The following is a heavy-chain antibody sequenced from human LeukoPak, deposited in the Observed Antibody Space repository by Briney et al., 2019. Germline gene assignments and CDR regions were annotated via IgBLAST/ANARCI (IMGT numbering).Heavy chain of an antibody. CDR3: AREATWTAYNFDY. D-gene: IGHD3/OR15-3a*01. Sequence: GGSLRLSCAASGFSFSTYWMSWVRQAPGKGLEWVANIKHDLSERYYVDSVKGRFTISRDNAKNSLYLQMNSLRAEDTAVYYCAREATWTAYNFDYWGQGALVTVSS. CDR2: IKHDLSER. J-gene: IGHJ4*02. CDR1: GFSFSTYW. V-gene: IGHV3-7*01.